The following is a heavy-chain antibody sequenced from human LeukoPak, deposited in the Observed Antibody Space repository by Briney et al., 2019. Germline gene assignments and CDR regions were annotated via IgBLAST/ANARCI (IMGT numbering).Heavy chain of an antibody. J-gene: IGHJ4*02. CDR2: ISGSGDKT. Sequence: GGSLRLSCAASGFSFSSYGMSWVRQAPGKGLVWVSAISGSGDKTHYADSVKGRLTISRDNSKNTLYLQMNSLRAEDTAVYYCAKSHYYDSSGYYLPFDYWGQGTLVTVSS. D-gene: IGHD3-22*01. CDR3: AKSHYYDSSGYYLPFDY. CDR1: GFSFSSYG. V-gene: IGHV3-23*01.